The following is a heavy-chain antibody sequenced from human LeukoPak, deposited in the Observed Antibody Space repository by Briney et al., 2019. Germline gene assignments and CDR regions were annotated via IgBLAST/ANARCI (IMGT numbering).Heavy chain of an antibody. CDR2: IYARGSA. D-gene: IGHD6-19*01. Sequence: PSETLSLTCTVSGASVNSDFWTWIRQPAGKGPEWLGHIYARGSANYHPSLRGRVTMSVDTSKNQFSLNLTSLTAADTAVYYCARGDRTVSGGWLWFDPWGQGTPVTVSS. CDR1: GASVNSDF. V-gene: IGHV4-4*07. CDR3: ARGDRTVSGGWLWFDP. J-gene: IGHJ5*02.